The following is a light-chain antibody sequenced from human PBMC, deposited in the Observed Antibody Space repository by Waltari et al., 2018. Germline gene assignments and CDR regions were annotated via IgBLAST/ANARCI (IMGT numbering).Light chain of an antibody. Sequence: DIHLTQSPSFLSASVGDRVTITCRASQDISTSLAWYQEKPGRAPKLLIYAASTLQSEIPSRFGGSGSGTEFTLTISSLQPEDFATYYCQQVNNYPLTFGGGTKVEIK. V-gene: IGKV1-9*01. CDR3: QQVNNYPLT. CDR1: QDISTS. CDR2: AAS. J-gene: IGKJ4*01.